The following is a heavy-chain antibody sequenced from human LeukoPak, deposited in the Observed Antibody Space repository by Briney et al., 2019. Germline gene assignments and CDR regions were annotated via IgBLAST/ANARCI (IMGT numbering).Heavy chain of an antibody. J-gene: IGHJ4*02. V-gene: IGHV3-23*01. Sequence: PGGSLRLSCVASGFTFSSYVMTWVRQAPGKGLEWVSGISGSSGRTYYADSVKGRFTISRDNSKNTLYLQMNSLRAEDTAVYYCAKDQTRNYYGSGSYDYWGQGTLVTVSS. CDR3: AKDQTRNYYGSGSYDY. CDR1: GFTFSSYV. D-gene: IGHD3-10*01. CDR2: ISGSSGRT.